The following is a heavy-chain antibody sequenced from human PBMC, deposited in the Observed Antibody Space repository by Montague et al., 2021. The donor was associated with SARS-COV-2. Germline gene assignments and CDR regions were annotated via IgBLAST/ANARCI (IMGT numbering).Heavy chain of an antibody. J-gene: IGHJ6*02. CDR1: SGSISSGY. CDR3: ARGLIFGVVLAFRCGHGMDV. Sequence: SETLSLTCTVSSGSISSGYRRCFRQPPGKRLVWCGENNHSGGSNYNQPLMRRGTITVDKSKKQFSLKLSSATAADTAVDYCARGLIFGVVLAFRCGHGMDVWGQGTTVTVSS. D-gene: IGHD3-3*01. CDR2: NNHSGGS. V-gene: IGHV4-34*01.